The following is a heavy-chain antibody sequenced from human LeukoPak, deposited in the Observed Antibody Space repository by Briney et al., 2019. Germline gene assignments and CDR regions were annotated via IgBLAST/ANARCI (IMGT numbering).Heavy chain of an antibody. CDR1: GFTFSSYG. D-gene: IGHD6-19*01. CDR3: AKGTGGWLYDY. CDR2: ISYDGSNK. Sequence: SGGSLRLSCAASGFTFSSYGMHWVRQAPGKGLEWVAVISYDGSNKYYADSVKGRFTISRDNSKNTLYLQMNSLRAEDTAVYYCAKGTGGWLYDYWGQGALVTVSS. J-gene: IGHJ4*02. V-gene: IGHV3-30*18.